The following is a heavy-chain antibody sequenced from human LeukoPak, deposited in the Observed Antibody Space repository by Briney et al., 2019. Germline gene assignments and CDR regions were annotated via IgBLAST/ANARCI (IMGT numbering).Heavy chain of an antibody. J-gene: IGHJ4*02. CDR3: ARDRVTMVRGVIIRADFDY. V-gene: IGHV1-69*13. CDR1: GGTFSSYA. Sequence: VASVKVSCKASGGTFSSYAISWVRQAPGQGLEWMGGIIPIFGTANYAQKFQGRVTITADESTSTAYMELSSLRSEDAAVYYCARDRVTMVRGVIIRADFDYWGQGTLVTVSS. CDR2: IIPIFGTA. D-gene: IGHD3-10*01.